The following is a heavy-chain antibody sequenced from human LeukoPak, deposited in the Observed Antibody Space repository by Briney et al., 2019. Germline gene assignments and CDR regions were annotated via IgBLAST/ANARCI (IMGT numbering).Heavy chain of an antibody. V-gene: IGHV3-23*01. CDR2: ISGSGGST. CDR3: AKDHFAALLWFGEPGVGAFDI. CDR1: GFTFSTYG. J-gene: IGHJ3*02. D-gene: IGHD3-10*01. Sequence: PGGSLRLSCAASGFTFSTYGMHWVRQAPGKGLEWVSAISGSGGSTYYADSVKGRFTISRDNSKNTLYLQMNSLRAEDTAVYYCAKDHFAALLWFGEPGVGAFDIWGQGTMVTVSS.